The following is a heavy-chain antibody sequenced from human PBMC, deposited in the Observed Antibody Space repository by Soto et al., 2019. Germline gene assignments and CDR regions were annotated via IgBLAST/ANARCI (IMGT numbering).Heavy chain of an antibody. CDR3: ARTRITGTRGYYGMDV. CDR2: ISSSSSYI. CDR1: GFTFSSYS. V-gene: IGHV3-21*01. J-gene: IGHJ6*02. Sequence: EVQLVESGGGLVKPGGSLRVSCAASGFTFSSYSMNWVRQAPGKGLEWVSSISSSSSYIYYADSVKGRFTISRDNAKNSLYLQMNSLRAEDTAVYYCARTRITGTRGYYGMDVWGQGTTVTVSS. D-gene: IGHD1-7*01.